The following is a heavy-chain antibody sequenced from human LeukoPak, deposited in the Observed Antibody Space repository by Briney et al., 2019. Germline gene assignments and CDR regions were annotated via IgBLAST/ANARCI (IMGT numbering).Heavy chain of an antibody. D-gene: IGHD3-22*01. CDR1: GGSISSYY. CDR2: IYYSGST. Sequence: SEILSLTCTVSGGSISSYYWSWIRQPPGKGLEWIGYIYYSGSTNYNPSLKSRVTISVDTSKNQFSLKLSSVTAADTAVYYCARATYYYDSSGYYSRGFLAFDIWGQGTMVTVSS. CDR3: ARATYYYDSSGYYSRGFLAFDI. V-gene: IGHV4-59*01. J-gene: IGHJ3*02.